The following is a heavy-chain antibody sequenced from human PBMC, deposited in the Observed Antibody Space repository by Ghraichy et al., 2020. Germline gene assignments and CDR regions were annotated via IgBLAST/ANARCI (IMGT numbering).Heavy chain of an antibody. CDR1: GYSISSGYY. J-gene: IGHJ3*02. Sequence: SETLSLTCTVSGYSISSGYYWGWIRQPPGKGLEWIGSIYHSGSTYYNPSLKSRVTISVDTSKNQFSLKLSSVTAADTAVYYCARDFGTHDAFDIWGQGTMVTVSS. CDR3: ARDFGTHDAFDI. CDR2: IYHSGST. V-gene: IGHV4-38-2*02. D-gene: IGHD3-10*01.